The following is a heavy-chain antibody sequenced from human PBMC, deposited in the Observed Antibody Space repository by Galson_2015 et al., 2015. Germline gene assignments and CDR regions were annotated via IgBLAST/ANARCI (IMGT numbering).Heavy chain of an antibody. CDR3: ARGDYYYYYMDV. CDR1: GFTFSSYD. J-gene: IGHJ6*03. Sequence: SLRLSCAASGFTFSSYDMHWVRQATGKGLEWVSAIGTAGDTYYPGSVKGRFTISRENAKNSLYLQMNSLRAGDTAVYYCARGDYYYYYMDVWGKGTTVTVSS. CDR2: IGTAGDT. V-gene: IGHV3-13*01.